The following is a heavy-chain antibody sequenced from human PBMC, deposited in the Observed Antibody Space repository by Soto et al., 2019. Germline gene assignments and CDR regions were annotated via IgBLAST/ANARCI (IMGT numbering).Heavy chain of an antibody. CDR2: ISAYNGNT. V-gene: IGHV1-18*01. Sequence: ASVKVSCKASGYTFTSYGISWVRQAPGQGLEWMGWISAYNGNTNYAQKLQGRVTMTTDTSTSTAYMELRSLRSDDTAVYYCARDLVFGVVITPTTGYYGMDFWGQGTKVTVS. D-gene: IGHD3-3*01. J-gene: IGHJ6*02. CDR3: ARDLVFGVVITPTTGYYGMDF. CDR1: GYTFTSYG.